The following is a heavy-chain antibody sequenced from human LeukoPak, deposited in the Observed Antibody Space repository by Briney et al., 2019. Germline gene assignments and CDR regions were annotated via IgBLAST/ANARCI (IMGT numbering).Heavy chain of an antibody. CDR1: GFTFSSYA. Sequence: GESLRLSCAASGFTFSSYAMMWLRQAPGKGLEWVSAISGAGGTTLYADSVKGRFTISRDNSKNTLYLQMTSLRVEDTAVYYCAKGNSGYSYARFDYWGQGTLVTVSS. V-gene: IGHV3-23*01. CDR3: AKGNSGYSYARFDY. D-gene: IGHD5-18*01. CDR2: ISGAGGTT. J-gene: IGHJ4*02.